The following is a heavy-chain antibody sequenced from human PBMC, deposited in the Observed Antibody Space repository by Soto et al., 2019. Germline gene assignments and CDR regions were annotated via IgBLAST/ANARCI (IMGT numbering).Heavy chain of an antibody. V-gene: IGHV1-2*02. D-gene: IGHD1-26*01. CDR1: GYTFTGYY. J-gene: IGHJ6*02. Sequence: SVKVCCKASGYTFTGYYMHWVRQAPVQGLEWMGWINPNSGGTNYAQKFQGRVTMTRDTSISTAYMELSRLRSDDTAVYYCASQTHRYSGSPGYYYYGMDVWGQGTTVTVSS. CDR2: INPNSGGT. CDR3: ASQTHRYSGSPGYYYYGMDV.